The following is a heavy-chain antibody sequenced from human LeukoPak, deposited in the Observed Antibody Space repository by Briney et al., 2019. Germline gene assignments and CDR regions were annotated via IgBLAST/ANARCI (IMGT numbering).Heavy chain of an antibody. CDR3: ARDVISSSSFSYYYYYYMDV. CDR1: GGSISSSSYY. J-gene: IGHJ6*03. CDR2: IYYSGST. Sequence: PSETLPLTCTVSGGSISSSSYYWGWIRQPPGKGLEWIGSIYYSGSTYYNPSLKSRVTISVDTSKNQFSLKLSSVTAADTAVYYCARDVISSSSFSYYYYYYMDVWGKGTTVTVSS. V-gene: IGHV4-39*07. D-gene: IGHD6-6*01.